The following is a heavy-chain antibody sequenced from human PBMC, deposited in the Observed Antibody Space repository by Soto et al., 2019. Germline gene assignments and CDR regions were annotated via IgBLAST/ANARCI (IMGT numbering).Heavy chain of an antibody. CDR3: TRHSWMGSSQVDY. CDR1: GFTFSGSA. Sequence: EVQLVESGGGLVQPGGSLKLSCAASGFTFSGSAMHWVRQASGKGLEWVGRIRSKANSYATAYAASVKGRFTISRDDSKNTAYLQMNSLKTEGTAVYYCTRHSWMGSSQVDYWGQGTLVTVSS. V-gene: IGHV3-73*02. J-gene: IGHJ4*02. CDR2: IRSKANSYAT. D-gene: IGHD1-26*01.